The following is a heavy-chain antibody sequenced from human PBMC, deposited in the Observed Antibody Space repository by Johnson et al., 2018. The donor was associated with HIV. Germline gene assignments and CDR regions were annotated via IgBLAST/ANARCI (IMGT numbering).Heavy chain of an antibody. Sequence: QVQLVESGGGLIQPGRSLRLSCAASGFTFSSYGMHWVRQAPGKGLEWVAVIWYDGSNEYYADSVKGRFTISRDNSKNTLDLQMSSLRADETAVYYCAKGQVARGPLDIWGQGTMVTVSS. CDR2: IWYDGSNE. V-gene: IGHV3-33*06. CDR3: AKGQVARGPLDI. CDR1: GFTFSSYG. D-gene: IGHD2-15*01. J-gene: IGHJ3*02.